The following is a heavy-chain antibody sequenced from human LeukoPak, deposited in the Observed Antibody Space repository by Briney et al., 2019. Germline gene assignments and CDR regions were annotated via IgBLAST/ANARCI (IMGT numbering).Heavy chain of an antibody. J-gene: IGHJ4*02. D-gene: IGHD2-15*01. CDR1: GFTFSSYG. Sequence: PGRSLRLSCAASGFTFSSYGMHWVRQAPGKGLEWVAVISYDGSNKYYADSVKGRFTISRDNSKNTLYLQMNSLRVEDTAVYYCAKDQKYCSGGSCPPYYFDYWGQGTLVTVSS. CDR2: ISYDGSNK. CDR3: AKDQKYCSGGSCPPYYFDY. V-gene: IGHV3-30*18.